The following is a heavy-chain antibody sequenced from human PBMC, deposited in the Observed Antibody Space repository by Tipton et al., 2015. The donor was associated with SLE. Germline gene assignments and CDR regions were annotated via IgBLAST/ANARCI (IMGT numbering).Heavy chain of an antibody. V-gene: IGHV4-59*01. Sequence: TLSLTCTVSGGSIRSYYWSWIRQTPEKGLEWIASIYHSGSTNSGSTKYNPSLESRVSTSLDTSKNQISLKLTSVTTADTAVYYCARRHYSGPFDSWGQGTLVTVSS. D-gene: IGHD5-12*01. J-gene: IGHJ4*02. CDR1: GGSIRSYY. CDR2: IYHSGSTNSGST. CDR3: ARRHYSGPFDS.